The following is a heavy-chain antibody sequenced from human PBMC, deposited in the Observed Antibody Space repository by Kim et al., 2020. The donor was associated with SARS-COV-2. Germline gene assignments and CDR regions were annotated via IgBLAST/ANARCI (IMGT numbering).Heavy chain of an antibody. D-gene: IGHD6-6*01. Sequence: GTTGDAQAVQGRVTMFRDTPTSTLYMELSSLRSEDTAVYYCAGGSSSEGIDYWGQGTLVTVSS. J-gene: IGHJ4*02. CDR3: AGGSSSEGIDY. CDR2: GTT. V-gene: IGHV1-46*01.